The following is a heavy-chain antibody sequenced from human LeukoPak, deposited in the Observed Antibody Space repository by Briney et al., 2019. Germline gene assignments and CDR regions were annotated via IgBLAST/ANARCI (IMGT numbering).Heavy chain of an antibody. D-gene: IGHD3-10*01. CDR1: SGSIKNSNYY. CDR2: IYYSGST. J-gene: IGHJ5*02. Sequence: SETLSLTCTVSSGSIKNSNYYWGWIRQPPGKGLEWIGSIYYSGSTYYNPSLKSRVTISVDTSKNQFSLKLSSVTSADTAVYYCARVSWFDELHISWGQGTLVSASS. CDR3: ARVSWFDELHIS. V-gene: IGHV4-39*07.